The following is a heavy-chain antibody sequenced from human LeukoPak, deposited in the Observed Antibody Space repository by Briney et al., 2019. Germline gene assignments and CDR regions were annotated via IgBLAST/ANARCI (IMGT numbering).Heavy chain of an antibody. D-gene: IGHD2-15*01. Sequence: SETLSLTCAVYGGSFSGYCWSWIRQPPGKGLEWIGEINHSGSTNYNPSLKSRVTISVDTSKNQFSLKLSSVTAADTAVYYCARASYFCSGGSCYSSAEYFQHWGQGTLVTVSS. CDR3: ARASYFCSGGSCYSSAEYFQH. CDR2: INHSGST. J-gene: IGHJ1*01. V-gene: IGHV4-34*01. CDR1: GGSFSGYC.